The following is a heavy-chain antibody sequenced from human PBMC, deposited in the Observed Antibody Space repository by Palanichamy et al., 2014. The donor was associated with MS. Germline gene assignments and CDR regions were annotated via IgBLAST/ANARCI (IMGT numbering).Heavy chain of an antibody. CDR1: GFTFSNYA. J-gene: IGHJ4*02. CDR2: ISTTGGT. V-gene: IGHV3-23*01. CDR3: AKEIAGTVAY. D-gene: IGHD1-20*01. Sequence: EVQLLESGGALVXPGGSLRLSCAASGFTFSNYAMNWVRQAPGEGLEWVSVISTTGGTNYAESVRGRFTISRDNSKNTVYLQMNTLRVEDTAVYYCAKEIAGTVAYWGQGTLVSVFS.